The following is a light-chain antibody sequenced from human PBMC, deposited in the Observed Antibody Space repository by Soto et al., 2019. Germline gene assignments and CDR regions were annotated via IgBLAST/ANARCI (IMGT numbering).Light chain of an antibody. J-gene: IGKJ3*01. V-gene: IGKV1-39*01. CDR1: QSINNY. Sequence: DIQMTQAPSSLSASVGDRVTITCRASQSINNYLHWYQQKPGKAPNCLIYAASSLQSGVPSRFSGSGSRTYFTLTISSLQPQDFATYSSQQSYSSPAFGPGTQVDIK. CDR3: QQSYSSPA. CDR2: AAS.